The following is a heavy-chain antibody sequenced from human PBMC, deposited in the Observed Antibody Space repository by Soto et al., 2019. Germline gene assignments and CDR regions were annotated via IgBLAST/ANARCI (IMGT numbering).Heavy chain of an antibody. CDR1: GGSFSGYY. Sequence: PSETLSLTCAVYGGSFSGYYWSWIRQPPGKGLEWIGEINHSGSTNHNPSLKSRVTISVDTSKNQFSLKLSSVTAADTAVYYCARRVRGVIRLYNWFDPWGQGTLVTVSS. J-gene: IGHJ5*02. D-gene: IGHD3-10*02. V-gene: IGHV4-34*01. CDR3: ARRVRGVIRLYNWFDP. CDR2: INHSGST.